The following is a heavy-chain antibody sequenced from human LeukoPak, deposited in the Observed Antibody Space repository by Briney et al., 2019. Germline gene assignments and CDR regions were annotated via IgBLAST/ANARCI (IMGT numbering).Heavy chain of an antibody. CDR3: ARAPVATMADY. V-gene: IGHV3-11*06. Sequence: PGGSLRLSCAASGFTFSDYYMSWIRQAPGKGLEGVSYISSSRSYTNYADPVKGRFTISRDNAKNALYLQMNSLRAEDTAVYYCARAPVATMADYWGQGTLVTVSS. D-gene: IGHD5-12*01. CDR1: GFTFSDYY. CDR2: ISSSRSYT. J-gene: IGHJ4*02.